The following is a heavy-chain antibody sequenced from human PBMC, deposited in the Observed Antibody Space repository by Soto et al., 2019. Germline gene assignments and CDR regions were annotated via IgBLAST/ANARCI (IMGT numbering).Heavy chain of an antibody. CDR2: IYWDDSK. V-gene: IGHV2-5*02. J-gene: IGHJ4*02. CDR3: AHAYGGRSLY. D-gene: IGHD1-26*01. Sequence: QITLKESGPTLVKPTQTLTLTCTFSGFSLTTDRVGVGWIRQPPGEALEWLAVIYWDDSKTYRPSLESRLTITNDTSKNQVALTMTDTDSLDTATYYCAHAYGGRSLYWGQGTLVTVSS. CDR1: GFSLTTDRVG.